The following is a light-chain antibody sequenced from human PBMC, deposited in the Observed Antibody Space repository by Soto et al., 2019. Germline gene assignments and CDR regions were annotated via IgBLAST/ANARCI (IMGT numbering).Light chain of an antibody. Sequence: QAVVTQPPSASGTPGQTVTISCSGSRSNVGWNAVSWYQQVPGMAPKLLVFSTNKRPSGVPDRFSGSSSGASASLANSGLQSEDEADYYCAAWDDTVNGPLFGGGTKVTVL. J-gene: IGLJ2*01. CDR1: RSNVGWNA. CDR3: AAWDDTVNGPL. CDR2: STN. V-gene: IGLV1-44*01.